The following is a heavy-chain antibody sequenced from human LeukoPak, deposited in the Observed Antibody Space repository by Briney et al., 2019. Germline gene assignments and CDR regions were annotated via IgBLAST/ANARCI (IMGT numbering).Heavy chain of an antibody. J-gene: IGHJ4*02. V-gene: IGHV1-18*01. CDR3: ARHFYGSGTYYHFDY. CDR2: ISAYNGNT. CDR1: GYTFTSYG. Sequence: ASVKVSCKASGYTFTSYGIGWVRQAPGQGLEWMGWISAYNGNTNYAQKLQGRVTMTTDTSTSTAYMELRSLRSDDTAVYYCARHFYGSGTYYHFDYWGQGTLVTVSS. D-gene: IGHD3-10*01.